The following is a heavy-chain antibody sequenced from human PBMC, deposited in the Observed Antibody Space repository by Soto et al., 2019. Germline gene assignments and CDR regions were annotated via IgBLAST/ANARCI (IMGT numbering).Heavy chain of an antibody. V-gene: IGHV3-23*01. J-gene: IGHJ4*02. CDR2: ISGSGGST. CDR3: AKGSGDSGSYYDFWSGYYPLIDY. Sequence: GGSLRLSCAASGFTFSSYAMSWVRQAPGKGLEWVSAISGSGGSTYYADSVKGRFTISRDNSKNTLYLQMNSLRAEDTAVYYCAKGSGDSGSYYDFWSGYYPLIDYWGQGTLVTVSS. CDR1: GFTFSSYA. D-gene: IGHD3-3*01.